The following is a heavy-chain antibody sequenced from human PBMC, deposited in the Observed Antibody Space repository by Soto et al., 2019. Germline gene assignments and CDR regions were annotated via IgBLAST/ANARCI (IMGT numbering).Heavy chain of an antibody. CDR2: IYYSGST. J-gene: IGHJ3*02. D-gene: IGHD2-2*01. Sequence: SETLSLTCTVSGGSISSSSYYWGWIRQPPGKGLEWIGSIYYSGSTYYNTSLKSRVTISVDTSKNQISLKLSSVTAADTAVYYCARGMIVVVPAAMQDDAFDIWGQGTMVTVSS. CDR3: ARGMIVVVPAAMQDDAFDI. CDR1: GGSISSSSYY. V-gene: IGHV4-39*01.